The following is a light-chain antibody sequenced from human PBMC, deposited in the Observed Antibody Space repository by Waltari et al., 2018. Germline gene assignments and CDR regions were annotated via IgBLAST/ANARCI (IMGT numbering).Light chain of an antibody. J-gene: IGKJ4*01. V-gene: IGKV1-39*01. CDR3: QQSYSIPLT. CDR2: AAS. CDR1: QPISTY. Sequence: DIQMTQSPSSLSASVGDRVTITCREGQPISTYLNWYQQKLGQAPKLLIYAASSLQSGGPSRFSCSGSGTDFTLTISSLQPEDFATYYCQQSYSIPLTFGGGTKVEIK.